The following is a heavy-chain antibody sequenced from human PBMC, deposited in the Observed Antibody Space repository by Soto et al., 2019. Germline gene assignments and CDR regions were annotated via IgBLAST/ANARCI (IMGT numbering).Heavy chain of an antibody. CDR3: AKAYDSSGSDAFDI. V-gene: IGHV3-64*04. D-gene: IGHD3-22*01. CDR2: ISSNGGST. J-gene: IGHJ3*02. CDR1: GLTFSSYA. Sequence: GGSLRLSCSASGLTFSSYAMHWVRQAPGKGLEYVSAISSNGGSTYYADSVKGRFTISRDNSKNTLYLQMNSLRAEDTAVYYCAKAYDSSGSDAFDIWGQGTMVTVSS.